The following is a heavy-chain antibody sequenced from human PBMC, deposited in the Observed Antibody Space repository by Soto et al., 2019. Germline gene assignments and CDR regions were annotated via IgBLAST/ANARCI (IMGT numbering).Heavy chain of an antibody. Sequence: SETLSLTCTVSGGSISSYYWSWIRQPPGKGLEWIGYIYYSGSTNYNPSLKSRVTISVDTSKNQFSLKLSSVTAADTAVYYCARVQQTAEYSSSYLFFDYWGQGTLVTVSS. CDR3: ARVQQTAEYSSSYLFFDY. CDR2: IYYSGST. D-gene: IGHD6-6*01. J-gene: IGHJ4*02. V-gene: IGHV4-59*01. CDR1: GGSISSYY.